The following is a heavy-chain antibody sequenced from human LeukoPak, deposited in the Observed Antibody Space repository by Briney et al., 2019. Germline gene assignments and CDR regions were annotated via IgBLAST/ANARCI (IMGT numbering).Heavy chain of an antibody. CDR3: ARENSYGDYIDY. Sequence: SETLSLTCTVSGGSISSGSYYWSWIRQPAGKGLEWIGRIYTSGSTNYNPSLKSRVTISVDTSKNRFSLKLSSVTAADTAVYYCARENSYGDYIDYWGQGTLVTVSS. D-gene: IGHD4-17*01. CDR2: IYTSGST. CDR1: GGSISSGSYY. J-gene: IGHJ4*02. V-gene: IGHV4-61*02.